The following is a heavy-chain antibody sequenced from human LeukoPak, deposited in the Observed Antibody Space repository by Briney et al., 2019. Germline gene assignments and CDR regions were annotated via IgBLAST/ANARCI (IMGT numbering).Heavy chain of an antibody. Sequence: GGSLRLSCAASGFTFSSYAMHWVRQAPGKGLEWVAVISYDGSNKYYADSVKGRFTISRDNSKNTLYLQMNSLRAEGTAVYYCARDLLVGATIYAFDIWGQGTMVTVSS. V-gene: IGHV3-30*04. J-gene: IGHJ3*02. CDR3: ARDLLVGATIYAFDI. CDR2: ISYDGSNK. CDR1: GFTFSSYA. D-gene: IGHD1-26*01.